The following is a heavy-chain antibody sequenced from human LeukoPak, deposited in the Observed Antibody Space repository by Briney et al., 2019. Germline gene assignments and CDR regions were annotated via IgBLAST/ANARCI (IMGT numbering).Heavy chain of an antibody. J-gene: IGHJ4*02. CDR3: VKDRWIDY. CDR1: GFTFSNYG. V-gene: IGHV3-30*18. Sequence: QPGGSLRLSCAASGFTFSNYGIHWVRQAPGKGLEWVAVISYDGSNKYYADSVKGRFTISRDNSKNTLYLQMSSLRAEDTAVYYCVKDRWIDYWGQGALVTVSS. D-gene: IGHD5-24*01. CDR2: ISYDGSNK.